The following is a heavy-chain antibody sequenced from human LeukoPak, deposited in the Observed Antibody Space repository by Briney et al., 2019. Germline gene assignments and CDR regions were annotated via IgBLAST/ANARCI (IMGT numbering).Heavy chain of an antibody. CDR3: AREAADILTGYYLWYDVDYYYGMDV. CDR2: TYYRSKWYN. D-gene: IGHD3-9*01. CDR1: GDSVSSNSAA. V-gene: IGHV6-1*01. Sequence: SQTLSLTCAISGDSVSSNSAAWNWIRQSPSRGLEWLGRTYYRSKWYNDYAVSVKSRITINPDTSKNQFSLQLNSVTPEDTAVYYCAREAADILTGYYLWYDVDYYYGMDVWGQGTTVTVSS. J-gene: IGHJ6*02.